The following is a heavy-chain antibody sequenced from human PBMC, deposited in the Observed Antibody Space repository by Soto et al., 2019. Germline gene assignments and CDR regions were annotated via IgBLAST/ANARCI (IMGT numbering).Heavy chain of an antibody. V-gene: IGHV3-23*01. Sequence: GGSLRLSCAASGFTFSTYTMTWVRQAPGKGLEWVSAISGSGVSTHYADSVKGRFTISRDNSKNTLYLQMNSLRAEAKAVYYFGKGEARIAVDWYDPWGQGTLGTVSS. J-gene: IGHJ5*02. CDR3: GKGEARIAVDWYDP. D-gene: IGHD6-19*01. CDR1: GFTFSTYT. CDR2: ISGSGVST.